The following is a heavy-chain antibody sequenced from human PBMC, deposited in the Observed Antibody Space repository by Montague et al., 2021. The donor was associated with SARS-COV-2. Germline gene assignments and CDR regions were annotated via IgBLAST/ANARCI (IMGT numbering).Heavy chain of an antibody. V-gene: IGHV4-4*02. CDR2: DYRTGGT. Sequence: SETLSLTCTVYGGSVNSTNWRSWVRQPPGKGLERIAEDYRTGGTKFKPSFRSRVILSINRYKNLFSLHLNSVTVEDTAVYYCARTGAYDHFDYWGPGTLVIVSS. CDR3: ARTGAYDHFDY. CDR1: GGSVNSTNW. J-gene: IGHJ4*02. D-gene: IGHD5-12*01.